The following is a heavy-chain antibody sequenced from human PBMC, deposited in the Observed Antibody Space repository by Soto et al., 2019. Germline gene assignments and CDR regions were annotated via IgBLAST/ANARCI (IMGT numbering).Heavy chain of an antibody. CDR3: ASAPGIALHNDI. CDR2: ISGYNGDT. D-gene: IGHD6-13*01. V-gene: IGHV1-18*01. J-gene: IGHJ3*02. CDR1: GYTFTDYC. Sequence: ASVKVSCKSSGYTFTDYCNIWVRQAPGQGLEWMGWISGYNGDTNYAQKFQGRVTMTTDTSTSTAYMELRSLRSDDTAVYYCASAPGIALHNDIWGQGTMVTVSS.